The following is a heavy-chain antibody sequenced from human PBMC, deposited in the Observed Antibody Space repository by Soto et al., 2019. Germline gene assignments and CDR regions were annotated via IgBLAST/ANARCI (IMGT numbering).Heavy chain of an antibody. CDR1: GFTFSTYS. CDR3: AREYTAWPLAYGLDV. Sequence: GGSLRLSCVGSGFTFSTYSINWVRQAPGKGLEWVSSISSRSDIYYADSVKGRFTISRDNAKSSVSLQMNSLRAEDTAVYYCAREYTAWPLAYGLDVWGQGTTVTVSS. J-gene: IGHJ6*02. V-gene: IGHV3-21*01. CDR2: ISSRSDI. D-gene: IGHD2-2*02.